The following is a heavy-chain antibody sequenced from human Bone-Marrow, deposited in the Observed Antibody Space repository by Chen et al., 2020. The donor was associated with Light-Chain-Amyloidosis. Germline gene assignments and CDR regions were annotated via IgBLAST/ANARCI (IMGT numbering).Heavy chain of an antibody. CDR2: IYPSGSV. J-gene: IGHJ5*02. CDR1: GGSISSGGYY. V-gene: IGHV4-31*03. Sequence: QVQLQESGPGLVKPSQTLSLSCTVSGGSISSGGYYWSWIRQHPGKGLEWIGFIYPSGSVTYNPSLRSRLTISVDTSRNQFSLKLSSVTAADTAVYYCARGPNVAFDPWGQGTLVTVSS. CDR3: ARGPNVAFDP. D-gene: IGHD3-10*02.